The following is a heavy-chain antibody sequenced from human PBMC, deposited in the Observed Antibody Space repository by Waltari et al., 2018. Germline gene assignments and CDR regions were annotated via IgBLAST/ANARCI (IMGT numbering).Heavy chain of an antibody. CDR1: GFAVSHNY. D-gene: IGHD3-16*01. CDR2: IYSGVSA. J-gene: IGHJ4*02. CDR3: ARGPPISAKWELCWFDY. Sequence: EVQVVESGGGLIQPGGSLRLSCDASGFAVSHNYMSWVRQAPGKGLEWVAVIYSGVSAYYADAVKGRFTISRDSSENTFYLQMSSLRVEDTAVYYCARGPPISAKWELCWFDYWGQGTLVTVSS. V-gene: IGHV3-53*01.